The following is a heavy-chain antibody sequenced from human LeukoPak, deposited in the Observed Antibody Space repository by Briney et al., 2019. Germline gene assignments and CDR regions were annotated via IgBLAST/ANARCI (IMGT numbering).Heavy chain of an antibody. V-gene: IGHV1-69*06. CDR3: ARSDKLRYFDWPPGGWFDP. Sequence: SVKVSCKASGGTFSSYAISWVRQAPGQGLEWMGGIIPIFGTANYAQKFQGRVTITADKSTSTAYMELSSLRSEDTAVYYCARSDKLRYFDWPPGGWFDPWGQGTLVTVSS. CDR2: IIPIFGTA. D-gene: IGHD3-9*01. CDR1: GGTFSSYA. J-gene: IGHJ5*02.